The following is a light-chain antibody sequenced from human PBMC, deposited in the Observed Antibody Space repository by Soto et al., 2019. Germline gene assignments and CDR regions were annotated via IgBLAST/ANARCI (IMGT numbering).Light chain of an antibody. V-gene: IGKV1-39*01. CDR1: QSISTY. CDR2: AAS. J-gene: IGKJ5*01. Sequence: DIQMTQSPSSLSASVGDRVTITCRASQSISTYLNWYHQKPGKAPDLLIYAASSLKSGVPSRFSGSGSGTHFTLTITGLQPADFATYSCQQNFSIPTTFAQGTRLEIK. CDR3: QQNFSIPTT.